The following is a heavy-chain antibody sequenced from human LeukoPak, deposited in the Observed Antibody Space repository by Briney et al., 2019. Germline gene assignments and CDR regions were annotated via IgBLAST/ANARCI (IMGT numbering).Heavy chain of an antibody. Sequence: GGSLRLSCAACGFRFSSYAMSWVRQAPGKGLEWVSTISGSGSSTYYADSVRGRCTISRDNSKSTLYMQMNGVRAEDTAVYYCARGPSGYHNTGGQGTVVTVSS. CDR1: GFRFSSYA. CDR3: ARGPSGYHNT. D-gene: IGHD5-12*01. J-gene: IGHJ4*02. V-gene: IGHV3-23*01. CDR2: ISGSGSST.